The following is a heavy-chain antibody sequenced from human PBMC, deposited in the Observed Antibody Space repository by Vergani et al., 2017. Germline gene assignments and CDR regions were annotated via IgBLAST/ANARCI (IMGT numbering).Heavy chain of an antibody. Sequence: QLQLQESGPGLVKPSQTLSLTCTVSGGSISSGGYYWSWIRQHPGKGLEWIGYIYYSGSTYYNPSLKSRVTISVDTSKNQFSLKLSSVTAADTAVYYCARGDSSGYYPNDWGQGTLVTVSS. CDR2: IYYSGST. D-gene: IGHD3-22*01. CDR3: ARGDSSGYYPND. V-gene: IGHV4-31*03. J-gene: IGHJ4*02. CDR1: GGSISSGGYY.